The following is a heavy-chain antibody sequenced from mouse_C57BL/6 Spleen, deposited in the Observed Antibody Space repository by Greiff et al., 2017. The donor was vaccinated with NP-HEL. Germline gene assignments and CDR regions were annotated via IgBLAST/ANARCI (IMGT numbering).Heavy chain of an antibody. CDR2: ISSGSSTI. CDR3: ARGIYDGYYTFAY. J-gene: IGHJ3*01. CDR1: GFTFSDYG. Sequence: EVQVVESGGGLVKPGGSLKLSCAASGFTFSDYGMHWVRQAPEKGLEWVAYISSGSSTIYYADTVKGRFTISRDNAKNTLFLQMTSLRSEDTAMYYCARGIYDGYYTFAYWGQGTLVTVSA. V-gene: IGHV5-17*01. D-gene: IGHD2-3*01.